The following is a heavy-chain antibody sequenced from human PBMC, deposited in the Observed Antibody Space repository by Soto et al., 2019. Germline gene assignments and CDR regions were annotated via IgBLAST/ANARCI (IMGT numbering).Heavy chain of an antibody. CDR2: ISYDGSNK. V-gene: IGHV3-30*04. J-gene: IGHJ3*02. CDR1: GFTFSSYA. Sequence: GGSLRLSCAASGFTFSSYAMHWVRQAPGKGLEWVAVISYDGSNKYYADSVKGRFTISRDNSKNTLYLQMNSLRAEDTAVYYCARRGAAAVIDAFDIWGQGTMVTVSS. D-gene: IGHD6-13*01. CDR3: ARRGAAAVIDAFDI.